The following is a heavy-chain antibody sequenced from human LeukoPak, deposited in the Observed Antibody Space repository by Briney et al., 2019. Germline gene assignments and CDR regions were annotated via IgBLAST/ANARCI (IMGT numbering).Heavy chain of an antibody. D-gene: IGHD6-13*01. J-gene: IGHJ4*02. CDR2: INPNSGGT. CDR3: ASIPSIAAVPENDY. Sequence: ASVKVSCKASGYTFTGYYVHWVRQAPGQGLEWMGWINPNSGGTNYAQKFQSRVTMTRDTSISTAYMELSRLRSDDTAVYYCASIPSIAAVPENDYWGRGTLVTVSS. CDR1: GYTFTGYY. V-gene: IGHV1-2*02.